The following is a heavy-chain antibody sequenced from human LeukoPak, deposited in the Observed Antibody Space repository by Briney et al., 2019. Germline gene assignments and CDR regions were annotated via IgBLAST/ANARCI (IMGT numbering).Heavy chain of an antibody. V-gene: IGHV3-48*01. CDR1: GFTFSSYS. J-gene: IGHJ4*02. CDR3: ARDRRTTVIDY. CDR2: ISSSSSTI. Sequence: GGSLRLSCAASGFTFSSYSMNWVRQAPGKGLEWVSYISSSSSTIYYADSVKGRFTISRDNAKNSLYLQMNSLRAEDTAVYYCARDRRTTVIDYWGQGTLVTVSS. D-gene: IGHD4-17*01.